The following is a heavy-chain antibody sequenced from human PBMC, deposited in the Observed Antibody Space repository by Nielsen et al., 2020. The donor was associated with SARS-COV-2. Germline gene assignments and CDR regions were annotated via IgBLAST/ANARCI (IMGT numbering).Heavy chain of an antibody. D-gene: IGHD3-22*01. J-gene: IGHJ4*02. CDR3: ARDLRYYYDSSGSESDY. V-gene: IGHV3-21*01. CDR1: GFTFSSYS. CDR2: ISSSSSYI. Sequence: GESLKISCAASGFTFSSYSMNWVRQAPGKGLEWVSSISSSSSYIYYADSVKGRFTISRDNAKNSLYLQMNSLRAEDTAVYYCARDLRYYYDSSGSESDYWGQGTLVTVSS.